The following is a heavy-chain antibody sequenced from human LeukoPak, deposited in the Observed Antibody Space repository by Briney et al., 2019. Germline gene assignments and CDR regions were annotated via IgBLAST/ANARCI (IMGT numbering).Heavy chain of an antibody. J-gene: IGHJ4*02. V-gene: IGHV3-33*01. Sequence: GGSLRPSCEASGFTFSSYGMHWVRQAPGKGLERVAGIWNDGNDKYYADSVKGRFIISRDNSKNTLYLQMNSLRAEDTAVYYCARDNSGSYSFVDYWGQGTLVTVSS. CDR3: ARDNSGSYSFVDY. CDR2: IWNDGNDK. CDR1: GFTFSSYG. D-gene: IGHD3-10*01.